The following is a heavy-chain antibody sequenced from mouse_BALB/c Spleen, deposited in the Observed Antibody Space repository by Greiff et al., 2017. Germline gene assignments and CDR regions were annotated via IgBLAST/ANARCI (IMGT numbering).Heavy chain of an antibody. D-gene: IGHD2-3*01. Sequence: EVMLVESGGDLVKPGGSLKLSCAASGFTFSSYGMSWVRQTPDKRLEWVATISSGGSYTYYPDSVKGRFTISRDNAKNTLYLQMSSLKSEDTAMYYCASIYDGYYYFDYWGQGTTLTVSS. CDR1: GFTFSSYG. J-gene: IGHJ2*01. CDR3: ASIYDGYYYFDY. CDR2: ISSGGSYT. V-gene: IGHV5-6*01.